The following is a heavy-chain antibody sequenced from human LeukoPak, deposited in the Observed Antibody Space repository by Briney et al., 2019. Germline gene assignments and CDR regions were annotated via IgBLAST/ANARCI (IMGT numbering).Heavy chain of an antibody. Sequence: ASVKVSCKASGYIFTTYAINWVRQAPGRGLEWIGWISAYNGNTNYAQKFQGRVTMTTETSTSTVYMELKSLRSDDTAVYYCARVSAVAGAFSYWGQGTLVTVSS. D-gene: IGHD6-19*01. V-gene: IGHV1-18*01. CDR2: ISAYNGNT. CDR1: GYIFTTYA. J-gene: IGHJ4*02. CDR3: ARVSAVAGAFSY.